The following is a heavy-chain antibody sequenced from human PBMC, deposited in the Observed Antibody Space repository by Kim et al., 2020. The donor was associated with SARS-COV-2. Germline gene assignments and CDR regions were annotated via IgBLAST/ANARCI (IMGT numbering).Heavy chain of an antibody. J-gene: IGHJ5*02. Sequence: GGSVGVCGAVGGFWISGYAVHWVRQAPGKGLEWVAVISSDESKIYYADSVKGRFTVSRDNSKNSVYLQMNSLRPEDTAVYHCARDRGDYSTTYYSNWVEPWGQGTLVTVSS. CDR3: ARDRGDYSTTYYSNWVEP. V-gene: IGHV3-30*03. CDR2: ISSDESKI. D-gene: IGHD3-22*01. CDR1: GFWISGYA.